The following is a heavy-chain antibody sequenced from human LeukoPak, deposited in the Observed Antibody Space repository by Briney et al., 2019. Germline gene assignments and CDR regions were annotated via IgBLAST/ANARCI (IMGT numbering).Heavy chain of an antibody. D-gene: IGHD5-24*01. J-gene: IGHJ4*02. V-gene: IGHV4-59*08. CDR2: FYFSGTS. CDR1: GASISDYY. CDR3: VRHVTTGFNLFEY. Sequence: PSETLSLTCSVSGASISDYYWSWIRQSPGKGLEWIGYFYFSGTSTFNPSLQSRVTMSVDASKNQFSLRLTFVTAADTAVYYCVRHVTTGFNLFEYWGQGTLVTVSS.